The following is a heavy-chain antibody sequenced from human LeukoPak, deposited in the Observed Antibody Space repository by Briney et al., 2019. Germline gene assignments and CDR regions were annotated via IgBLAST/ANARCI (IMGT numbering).Heavy chain of an antibody. CDR3: TKTKDIYGPSGYYYMDV. CDR2: INTDGSST. CDR1: GFTFSSYW. D-gene: IGHD3-3*02. V-gene: IGHV3-74*01. Sequence: GGSLRLSCAASGFTFSSYWMHWVRQAPGKGLVWVSRINTDGSSTSYADSVKGRFTISRDNAKNTLYLQMNSLRAEDTAVFYCTKTKDIYGPSGYYYMDVWGKGTTVSVSS. J-gene: IGHJ6*03.